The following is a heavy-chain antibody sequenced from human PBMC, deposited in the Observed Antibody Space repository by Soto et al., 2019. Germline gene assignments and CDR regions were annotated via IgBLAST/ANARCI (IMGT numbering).Heavy chain of an antibody. Sequence: ASVKVSCKASGYTFTSYGISWVRQAPGQGLEWMGWISAYNGNTNYAQKHQGRVTMTTDTSTSTAYMELRSLRSDDTAVYYCARDYPRGGYNHYWGQGTLVTVSS. CDR2: ISAYNGNT. D-gene: IGHD5-12*01. V-gene: IGHV1-18*01. J-gene: IGHJ4*02. CDR1: GYTFTSYG. CDR3: ARDYPRGGYNHY.